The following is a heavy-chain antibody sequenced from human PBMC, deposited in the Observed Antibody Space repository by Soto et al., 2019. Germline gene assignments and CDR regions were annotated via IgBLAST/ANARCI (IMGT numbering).Heavy chain of an antibody. J-gene: IGHJ6*02. CDR3: ARAHYGDYGYGMDV. V-gene: IGHV4-30-2*01. CDR2: IYDSGTT. Sequence: SETLSLTCAVSGGSISSGGYSWTWIRQPPGKGLEWIGYIYDSGTTYYNPSLKSRVTISVDRSKNQFPLKLSSVTAADTAVYYCARAHYGDYGYGMDVWGQGTTVTVSS. D-gene: IGHD4-17*01. CDR1: GGSISSGGYS.